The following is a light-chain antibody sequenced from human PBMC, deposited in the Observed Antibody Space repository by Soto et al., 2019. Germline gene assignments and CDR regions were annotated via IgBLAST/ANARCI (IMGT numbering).Light chain of an antibody. CDR1: QGISNY. V-gene: IGKV1-27*01. Sequence: DIQMTQSPSSLSASVRDRVTITCRASQGISNYLAWYQQKPGKVPKLLIYAASTLQSGVPSRFSGSGSGTDFTLTIRRLQPEDFATYYCQKYDSAPWTFGQGTKVEIK. CDR3: QKYDSAPWT. J-gene: IGKJ1*01. CDR2: AAS.